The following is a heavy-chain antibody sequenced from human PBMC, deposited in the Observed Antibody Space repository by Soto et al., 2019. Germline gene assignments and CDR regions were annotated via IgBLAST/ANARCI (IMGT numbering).Heavy chain of an antibody. V-gene: IGHV4-30-2*06. CDR3: ARGARYPDV. CDR1: RGSITSGDFS. Sequence: QLQLQESGSGLVKPSQTLSLTCAVSRGSITSGDFSWSWVRQSPGKGLEWLGSISYTGATYYNPSLRSRVTISVDTSKNRFSLKLTSVTAADSAIYYCARGARYPDVWGRGTMVSVSS. CDR2: ISYTGAT. D-gene: IGHD6-6*01. J-gene: IGHJ3*01.